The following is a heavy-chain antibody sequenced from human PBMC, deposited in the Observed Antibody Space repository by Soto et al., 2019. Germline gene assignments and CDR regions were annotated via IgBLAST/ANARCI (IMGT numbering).Heavy chain of an antibody. CDR1: GFTFSTYP. Sequence: GGSLRLSCAASGFTFSTYPMSWVRQAPGKGLEWVSWISHSSTYKYYADSVKGRFTISRDNAKNSLYLQMNSLRAEDTAVYFCARGDEDVLTTYDIFLFAFDVWGQGTVVTVSS. D-gene: IGHD3-9*01. J-gene: IGHJ3*01. CDR3: ARGDEDVLTTYDIFLFAFDV. CDR2: ISHSSTYK. V-gene: IGHV3-21*01.